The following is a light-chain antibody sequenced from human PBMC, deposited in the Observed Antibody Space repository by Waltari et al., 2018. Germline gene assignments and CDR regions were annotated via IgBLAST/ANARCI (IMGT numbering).Light chain of an antibody. V-gene: IGLV2-23*01. CDR1: SSDVGLYTL. CDR2: EDT. CDR3: CAHAGIGIGV. Sequence: QSALTQPASVSGSPGQSITLSCTGTSSDVGLYTLVSWYQQPPVKVPKLIIYEDTKRPSAVSVRLSGSKSGNTASRTMSWLQAEDEADYHCCAHAGIGIGVFGGGTKLTVL. J-gene: IGLJ3*02.